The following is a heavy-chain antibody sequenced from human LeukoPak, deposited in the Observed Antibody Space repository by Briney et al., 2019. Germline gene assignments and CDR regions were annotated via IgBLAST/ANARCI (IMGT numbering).Heavy chain of an antibody. CDR3: ARVDGSGTSVDY. V-gene: IGHV4-59*01. Sequence: SSETLSLTCTVSGGSISSYYWSWIRQPPGKGLEWIGYIYYSGSTSYNPSLKSRVTISVDTSKNQFSLKLSSVTAADTAVYYCARVDGSGTSVDYWGQGTLVTVSS. CDR2: IYYSGST. CDR1: GGSISSYY. J-gene: IGHJ4*02. D-gene: IGHD3-10*01.